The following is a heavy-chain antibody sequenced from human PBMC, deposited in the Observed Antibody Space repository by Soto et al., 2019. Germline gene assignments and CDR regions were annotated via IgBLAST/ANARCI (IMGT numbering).Heavy chain of an antibody. Sequence: PGGSLRLFCAASGLSVRSDDMSGVRQAPGKGLECVSIIYSADNTFYVDSVKGRFIISRDNSKNTLYLQMNRLRAEDTAVYYCARDPRPYDILSGYGYWGQGTLVTVSS. D-gene: IGHD3-9*01. CDR1: GLSVRSDD. CDR2: IYSADNT. V-gene: IGHV3-66*01. CDR3: ARDPRPYDILSGYGY. J-gene: IGHJ4*02.